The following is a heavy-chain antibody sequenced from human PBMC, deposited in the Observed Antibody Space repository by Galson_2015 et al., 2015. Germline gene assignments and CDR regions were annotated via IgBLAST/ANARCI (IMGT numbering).Heavy chain of an antibody. J-gene: IGHJ4*02. D-gene: IGHD2-15*01. CDR1: GFSFSTYA. CDR2: ISGSGGST. Sequence: SLRLSCAASGFSFSTYAMSWVRQAPGKGLGWVSAISGSGGSTYYADSVRGRFTISRDNSKNTLYLQMNSLRAEDTAVYYCAKDKAFHCSGGSCYSVSPDSWGQGTLVTVSS. V-gene: IGHV3-23*01. CDR3: AKDKAFHCSGGSCYSVSPDS.